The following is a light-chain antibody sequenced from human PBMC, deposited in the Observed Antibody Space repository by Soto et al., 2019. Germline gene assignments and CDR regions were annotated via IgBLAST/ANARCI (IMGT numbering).Light chain of an antibody. J-gene: IGKJ3*01. CDR2: AAS. Sequence: SPITHSPCSLSTSLGYRITITCGASQGISSWVAWYQQKPGKAPKLLIYAASSLQSGVPSRFSGSGSGTDFTLTISSLQCEDFATYYCQQDNSCPLTFGPGTKVDI. CDR3: QQDNSCPLT. V-gene: IGKV1-12*01. CDR1: QGISSW.